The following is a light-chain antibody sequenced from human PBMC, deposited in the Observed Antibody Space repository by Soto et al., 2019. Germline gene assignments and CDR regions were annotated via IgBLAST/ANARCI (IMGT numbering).Light chain of an antibody. CDR1: QDISTH. V-gene: IGKV1-9*01. CDR3: QHLNTYPIT. Sequence: IQLTQSPSSLSASVGDRVTISCRASQDISTHLAWFAQKPGRAPQLLIYAASTLHSGVPSRFSGSGSETDFTLTISSLQPEDFATYYCQHLNTYPITFGPGTRLEI. CDR2: AAS. J-gene: IGKJ5*01.